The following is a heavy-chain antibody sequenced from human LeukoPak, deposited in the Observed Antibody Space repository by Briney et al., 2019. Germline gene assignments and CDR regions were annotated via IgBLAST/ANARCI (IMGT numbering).Heavy chain of an antibody. CDR2: ISSSSSTI. CDR1: GFTFSSYS. D-gene: IGHD6-13*01. J-gene: IGHJ6*03. V-gene: IGHV3-48*01. CDR3: ARKTSSSHIYYYYYMDV. Sequence: PGGSLRLSCAASGFTFSSYSMNWVRQAPGKGLEWVSYISSSSSTIYYADSVKGRFTISRDNAKNSLYLQMNSLRAEDTAVYYCARKTSSSHIYYYYYMDVWGKGTTVTVSS.